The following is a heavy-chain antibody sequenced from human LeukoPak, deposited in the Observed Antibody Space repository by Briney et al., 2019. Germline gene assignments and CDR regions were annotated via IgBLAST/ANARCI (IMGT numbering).Heavy chain of an antibody. J-gene: IGHJ6*02. CDR1: GFTFDDYA. Sequence: PGGSLRLSCAASGFTFDDYAMHWVRLVPGKGLEWVSGISWSSASIAYADSVQGRFTISRDNFENTVSLQMNILRAQDTAAYYCARDGFKTLRRYYYHGMDVWGQGTTVIVSS. V-gene: IGHV3-9*01. CDR2: ISWSSASI. CDR3: ARDGFKTLRRYYYHGMDV.